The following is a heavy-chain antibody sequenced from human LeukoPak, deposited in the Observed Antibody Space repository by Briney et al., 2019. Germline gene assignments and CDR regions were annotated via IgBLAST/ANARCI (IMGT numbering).Heavy chain of an antibody. CDR3: AKDSYLYGSGSDYYYMDV. V-gene: IGHV3-30*18. J-gene: IGHJ6*03. CDR2: ISYDGSNK. CDR1: GFTFSSYG. Sequence: GGSPRLSCAASGFTFSSYGMHWVRQAPGKGLEWVAVISYDGSNKYYADSVKGRFTISRDNSKNTLYLQMNSLRAEDTAVYYCAKDSYLYGSGSDYYYMDVWGKGTTVTVSS. D-gene: IGHD3-10*01.